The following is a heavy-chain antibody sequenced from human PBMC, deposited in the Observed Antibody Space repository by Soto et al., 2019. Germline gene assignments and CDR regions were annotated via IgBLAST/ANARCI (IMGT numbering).Heavy chain of an antibody. CDR1: GGSISSHS. D-gene: IGHD6-19*01. CDR3: ARHGWSTSGWFDY. J-gene: IGHJ4*02. Sequence: SETLSLTCSVSGGSISSHSWTWIRQPPGKGLEWIGYIFNTGSTNYNSNPSLKSRVTISVDTSKNHLSLKLTSVTAADTAVYYCARHGWSTSGWFDYWGRGTLVTVSS. V-gene: IGHV4-59*08. CDR2: IFNTGST.